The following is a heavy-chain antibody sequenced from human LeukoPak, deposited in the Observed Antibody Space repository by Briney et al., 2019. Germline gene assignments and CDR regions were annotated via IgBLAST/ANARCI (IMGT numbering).Heavy chain of an antibody. V-gene: IGHV5-51*01. CDR3: ARPYGSGHDAFDI. Sequence: GESLKISCQASGDSLTTHWIAWVRQMPGKGLDWMGIIYLDDSDTRYSPSFQGQVTISVEKSIRTAYLQWSSLKASDTAVYYCARPYGSGHDAFDIWGQGTMVTVSS. CDR2: IYLDDSDT. D-gene: IGHD3-10*01. J-gene: IGHJ3*02. CDR1: GDSLTTHW.